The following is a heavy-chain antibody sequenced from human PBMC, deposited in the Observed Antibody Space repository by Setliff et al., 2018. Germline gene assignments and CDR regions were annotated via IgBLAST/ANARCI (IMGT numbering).Heavy chain of an antibody. Sequence: GASVKVSCKASGGTFSSYGISWVRQAPGQGLEWMGGISAYNGNANYAQKLQGRLTMTTDTSTTTAYLELASLRDDDTAVYYCVRGPGPSVVVAIPFDHWGQGSLVTVSS. J-gene: IGHJ4*02. CDR3: VRGPGPSVVVAIPFDH. D-gene: IGHD5-12*01. CDR1: GGTFSSYG. CDR2: ISAYNGNA. V-gene: IGHV1-18*01.